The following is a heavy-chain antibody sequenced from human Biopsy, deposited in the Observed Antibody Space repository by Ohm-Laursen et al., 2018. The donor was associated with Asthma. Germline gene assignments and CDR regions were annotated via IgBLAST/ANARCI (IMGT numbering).Heavy chain of an antibody. D-gene: IGHD5-12*01. J-gene: IGHJ4*02. CDR1: GFTFSDYY. CDR3: ARARSGNYFDY. CDR2: ISTGGTTI. V-gene: IGHV3-11*01. Sequence: SLRLSCADSGFTFSDYYMSWIRQAPGKGLEWVSYISTGGTTINYADSVKGRFTISRDNAKNSLYLQLNSLRAGDTAVYYCARARSGNYFDYWGQGTLVTVSS.